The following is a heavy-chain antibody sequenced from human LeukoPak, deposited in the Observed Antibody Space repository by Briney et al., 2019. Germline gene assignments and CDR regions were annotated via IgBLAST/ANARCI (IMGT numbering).Heavy chain of an antibody. CDR2: INHSGST. J-gene: IGHJ4*02. D-gene: IGHD1-26*01. V-gene: IGHV4-34*01. CDR3: ARRSGSYYYFDY. CDR1: GGSFSGYC. Sequence: PSETLSLTCAVYGGSFSGYCWSWIRQPPGKGLEWIGEINHSGSTNYNPSLKSRVTISVDTSKNQFSLKVSSVTAADTAVYYCARRSGSYYYFDYWGQGTLVTVSS.